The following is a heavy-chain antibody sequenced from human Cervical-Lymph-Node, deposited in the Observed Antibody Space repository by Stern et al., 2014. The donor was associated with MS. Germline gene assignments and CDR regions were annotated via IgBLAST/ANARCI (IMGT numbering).Heavy chain of an antibody. CDR1: GFTFSTYG. V-gene: IGHV3-33*01. J-gene: IGHJ3*02. Sequence: VQLVQSGGGVVQPGRSLRLSCGASGFTFSTYGMHWVRQAPGKGLEWVAVIWSDGTNSLYADSVKGRFTISRDNSKNTLYLQMNTLRTEDTAVYYCAREAPVEPAATDAFDIWGRGTMVAVSS. CDR2: IWSDGTNS. D-gene: IGHD2-2*01. CDR3: AREAPVEPAATDAFDI.